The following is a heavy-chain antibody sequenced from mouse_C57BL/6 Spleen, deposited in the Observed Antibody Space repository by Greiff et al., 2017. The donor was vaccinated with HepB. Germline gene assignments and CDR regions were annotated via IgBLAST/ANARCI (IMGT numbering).Heavy chain of an antibody. Sequence: LEESGAELMKPGASVKLSCKATGYTFTGYWIEWVKQRPGHGLEWIGEILPGSGSTNYNEKFKGKATFTADTSSNTAYMQLSSLTTEDSAIYYCARKRPYYYGSSYVDYAMDYWGQGTSVTVSS. CDR2: ILPGSGST. D-gene: IGHD1-1*01. V-gene: IGHV1-9*01. J-gene: IGHJ4*01. CDR1: GYTFTGYW. CDR3: ARKRPYYYGSSYVDYAMDY.